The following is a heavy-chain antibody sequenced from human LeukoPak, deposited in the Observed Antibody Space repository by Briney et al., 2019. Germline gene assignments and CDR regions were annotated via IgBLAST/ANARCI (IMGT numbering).Heavy chain of an antibody. J-gene: IGHJ6*02. D-gene: IGHD6-13*01. CDR2: IYYSGST. Sequence: SETLSLTCTVPGGSISSYYWSWIRQPPGKGLEWIGYIYYSGSTNYNPSLKSRVTISVDTSKNQFSLKLSSVTAADTAVYYCARLGTYSSSWYSSYYYYGMDVWGQGTTVTVSS. V-gene: IGHV4-59*08. CDR3: ARLGTYSSSWYSSYYYYGMDV. CDR1: GGSISSYY.